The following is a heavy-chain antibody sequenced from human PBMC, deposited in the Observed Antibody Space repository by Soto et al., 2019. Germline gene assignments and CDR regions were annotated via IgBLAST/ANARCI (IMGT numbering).Heavy chain of an antibody. CDR1: GYTFTGYY. J-gene: IGHJ6*02. CDR2: INPETVVT. D-gene: IGHD2-2*01. Sequence: QVQLGQSGADVKTPGASVRVSCKASGYTFTGYYVHWVREAPGQGLEGMGWINPETVVTSYAQKFQGRVTLSRDTYSNTASLELRRLRFDAAAVYFCARERYQVLSDGIDVWGQGTTVTVSS. V-gene: IGHV1-2*02. CDR3: ARERYQVLSDGIDV.